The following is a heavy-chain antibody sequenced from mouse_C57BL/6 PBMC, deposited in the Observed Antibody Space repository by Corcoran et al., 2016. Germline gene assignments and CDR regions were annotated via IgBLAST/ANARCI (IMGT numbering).Heavy chain of an antibody. V-gene: IGHV9-3*01. CDR3: AREGYGSSYAMDY. CDR2: INTYSGVP. CDR1: GYTFTTYG. Sequence: QIQLVQSGPELKKPGETVKISCKASGYTFTTYGMSWVKQAPGKGLKWMGWINTYSGVPTYADDFKGRFAFSLETSASTAYLQINNLKNEDTATYFCAREGYGSSYAMDYWGQGTSVTVSS. D-gene: IGHD1-1*01. J-gene: IGHJ4*01.